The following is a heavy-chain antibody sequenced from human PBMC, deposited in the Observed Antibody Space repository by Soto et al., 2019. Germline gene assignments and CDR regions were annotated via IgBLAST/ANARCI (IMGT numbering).Heavy chain of an antibody. Sequence: GVSLRLSCAASGFTFSGSAMHWVRQASGKGLEWVGRIRSKANSYATAYAASVKGRFTISRDDSKNTAYLQMNSLKTEDTAVYYCTRNHDYGDYDAFDIWGQGTMVTVSS. V-gene: IGHV3-73*01. CDR1: GFTFSGSA. CDR2: IRSKANSYAT. CDR3: TRNHDYGDYDAFDI. D-gene: IGHD4-17*01. J-gene: IGHJ3*02.